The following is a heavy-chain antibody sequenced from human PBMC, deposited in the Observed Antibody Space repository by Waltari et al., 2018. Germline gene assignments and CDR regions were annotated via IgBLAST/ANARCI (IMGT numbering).Heavy chain of an antibody. V-gene: IGHV4-39*01. D-gene: IGHD3-10*01. CDR1: GGSIRSSSNY. CDR2: LFYSGST. Sequence: QLQLQESGPGLVKPSETLSLTCTVSGGSIRSSSNYCGWIRQPPGKGLEWIGSLFYSGSTDYKPSLKSRVTIAADTSKNQFSLRLSFVTAADTAVYYCAKSGTDYGSGSYYKDWGHGTLVTVSS. J-gene: IGHJ4*01. CDR3: AKSGTDYGSGSYYKD.